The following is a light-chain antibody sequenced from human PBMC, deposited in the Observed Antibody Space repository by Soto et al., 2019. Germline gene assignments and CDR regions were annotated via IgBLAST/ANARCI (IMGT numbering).Light chain of an antibody. CDR3: QQYHSSPRT. CDR1: QSVRTY. V-gene: IGKV3-20*01. Sequence: EIVLAQSPVTLSLSPGERATLSCRASQSVRTYLAWYQVKPGQAPRLLIYDASRRASGIPDRFSGSGSGTDFTLTISRLEPEDFAVYYCQQYHSSPRTFGQGTKV. CDR2: DAS. J-gene: IGKJ1*01.